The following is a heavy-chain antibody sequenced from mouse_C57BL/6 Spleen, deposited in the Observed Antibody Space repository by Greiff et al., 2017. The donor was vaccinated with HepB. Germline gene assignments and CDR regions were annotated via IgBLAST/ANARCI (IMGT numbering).Heavy chain of an antibody. CDR3: ARLYYGSSYWYFDV. CDR2: ISSGSSTI. D-gene: IGHD1-1*01. J-gene: IGHJ1*03. V-gene: IGHV5-17*01. CDR1: GFTFSDYG. Sequence: EVQLQQSGGGLVKPGGSLKLSCAASGFTFSDYGMHWVRQAPEKGLEWVAYISSGSSTIYYADTVKGRFTISRDNAKNTLFLQMTSLRSEDTAMYYCARLYYGSSYWYFDVWGTGTTVTVSS.